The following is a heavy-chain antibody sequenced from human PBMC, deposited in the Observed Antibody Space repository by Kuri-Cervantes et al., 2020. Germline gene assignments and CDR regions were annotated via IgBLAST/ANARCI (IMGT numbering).Heavy chain of an antibody. J-gene: IGHJ4*02. D-gene: IGHD1-26*01. V-gene: IGHV4-39*01. CDR3: ARHPAGSSFDY. Sequence: SETLSLTCTVSGGSISSSSYYWGWLRQPPGKGLEWIGSIHYSGSTYSNPSLKRRVTISVDTSKNQFSLKLSSVTDADTAVYFCARHPAGSSFDYWGQGTLVTVSS. CDR2: IHYSGST. CDR1: GGSISSSSYY.